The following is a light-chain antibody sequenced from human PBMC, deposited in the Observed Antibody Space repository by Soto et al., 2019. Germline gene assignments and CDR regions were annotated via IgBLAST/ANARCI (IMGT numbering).Light chain of an antibody. CDR1: QSVSSY. V-gene: IGKV3-11*01. J-gene: IGKJ4*01. CDR2: DAS. CDR3: QQRSNWPPET. Sequence: EIVLTQSPATLSLSPGERATLSCRASQSVSSYSAWYQQKPGQAPRLLIYDASNRATGIPARFSGSGSGTDFTLTISSLEPEDFAVYYCQQRSNWPPETFGGGTKVEIK.